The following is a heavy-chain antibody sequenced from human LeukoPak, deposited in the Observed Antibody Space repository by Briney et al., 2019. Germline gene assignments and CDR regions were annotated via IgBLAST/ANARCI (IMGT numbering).Heavy chain of an antibody. J-gene: IGHJ4*02. CDR1: GYTFTSYG. CDR2: ISAYNGNT. Sequence: ASVKVSCMASGYTFTSYGISWVRQDPGQGLEWMGWISAYNGNTNYAQKLQGRVTMTTDTSTSTAYMELRSLRSDDTAVYYCARERGPSQYFPFDYWGQGTLVTVSS. D-gene: IGHD2/OR15-2a*01. CDR3: ARERGPSQYFPFDY. V-gene: IGHV1-18*04.